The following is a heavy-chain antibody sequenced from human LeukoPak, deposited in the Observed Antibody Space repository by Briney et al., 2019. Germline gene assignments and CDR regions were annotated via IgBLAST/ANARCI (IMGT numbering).Heavy chain of an antibody. V-gene: IGHV3-23*01. Sequence: GGSLRLSCAASGFTFSTYAMSWVRQAPGKGLEWVSNISGGSSNTYYADSVKGRFTISRDNAKNSLYLQMNSLRAKDTALYYCARDYYDSSGSSWFDPWGQGTLVTVSS. CDR1: GFTFSTYA. CDR3: ARDYYDSSGSSWFDP. CDR2: ISGGSSNT. D-gene: IGHD3-22*01. J-gene: IGHJ5*02.